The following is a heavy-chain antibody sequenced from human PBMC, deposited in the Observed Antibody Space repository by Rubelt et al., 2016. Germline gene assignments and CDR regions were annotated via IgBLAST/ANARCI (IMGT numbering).Heavy chain of an antibody. CDR1: GFTFSNAW. D-gene: IGHD4-17*01. V-gene: IGHV3-15*01. CDR2: IKSKTDGGTT. Sequence: EVQLVESGGGLVKPGGSLRLSCAASGFTFSNAWMSWVRQAPGKGLEWVGRIKSKTDGGTTDYAAPVKGRFTISRDDSKNTLYLQMNSLKTEDTAVYYCSTLVRGNYGDTYDYWGQGTLVTVSS. J-gene: IGHJ4*02. CDR3: STLVRGNYGDTYDY.